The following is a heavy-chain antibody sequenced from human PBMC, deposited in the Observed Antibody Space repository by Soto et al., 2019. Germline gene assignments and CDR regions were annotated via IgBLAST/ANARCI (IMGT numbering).Heavy chain of an antibody. V-gene: IGHV4-30-4*01. Sequence: QVQLQESGPGLVKPSQTLSLTCTVSGGSISSGDYYWSWIRQPPGKGLEWIGYIYYSGSTYYNPSLKSRVTISVDTSKNQFSLKLSSVTAADTAVYYCARAVLRHFDWFEVDAFDIWGQGTMVTVSS. D-gene: IGHD3-9*01. CDR1: GGSISSGDYY. CDR3: ARAVLRHFDWFEVDAFDI. J-gene: IGHJ3*02. CDR2: IYYSGST.